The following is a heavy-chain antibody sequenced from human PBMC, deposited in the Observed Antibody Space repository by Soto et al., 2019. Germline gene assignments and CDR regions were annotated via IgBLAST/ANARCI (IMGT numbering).Heavy chain of an antibody. CDR2: ISAYNGNT. J-gene: IGHJ6*03. V-gene: IGHV1-18*01. CDR3: ARDPPCDFWSGWVRYYSYMDV. Sequence: QVQLVQSGAEVKKPGASVKVSCKASGYTFTSYGISWVRQAPGQGLEWMGWISAYNGNTNYAHKHQGRVTMTTDTCTSAVYMELRGLRSDDTAVYYCARDPPCDFWSGWVRYYSYMDVWGKGTKVTVSS. D-gene: IGHD3-3*01. CDR1: GYTFTSYG.